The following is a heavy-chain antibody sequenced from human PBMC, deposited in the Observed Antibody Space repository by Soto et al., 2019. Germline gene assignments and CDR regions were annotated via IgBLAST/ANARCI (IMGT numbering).Heavy chain of an antibody. CDR1: GGSISSYY. CDR2: IYYSGST. CDR3: ARERAARLGSDWFDP. Sequence: SETLSPTCTVSGGSISSYYWSWIRQPPGKGLEWIGDIYYSGSTNYNPSRKSRVTIAVDTSKNQFSLKLSSVTAADTAVYYCARERAARLGSDWFDPWGQGTLVTVS. V-gene: IGHV4-59*01. J-gene: IGHJ5*02. D-gene: IGHD6-6*01.